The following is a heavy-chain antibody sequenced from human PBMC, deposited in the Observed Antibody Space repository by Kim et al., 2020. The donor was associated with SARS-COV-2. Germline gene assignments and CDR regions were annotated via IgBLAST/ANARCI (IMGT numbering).Heavy chain of an antibody. D-gene: IGHD4-17*01. CDR1: GFTFSSYS. CDR3: ARERPLGTVTYTPSYGMDV. J-gene: IGHJ6*02. CDR2: ISSSSSTI. V-gene: IGHV3-48*04. Sequence: GGSLRLSCAASGFTFSSYSMNWVRQAPGKGLEWVSYISSSSSTIYYADSVKGRFTISRDNAKNSLYLQMNSLRAEDTAVYYCARERPLGTVTYTPSYGMDVWGQGTTVTVSS.